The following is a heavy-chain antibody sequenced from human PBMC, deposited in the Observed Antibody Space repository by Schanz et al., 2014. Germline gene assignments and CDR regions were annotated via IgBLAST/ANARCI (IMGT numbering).Heavy chain of an antibody. D-gene: IGHD3-10*01. Sequence: QVQLVDSGGGLVKPGGSLRLSCTASGFPFSDYFMAWIRQPPGRGLEWVSYIGNGGVTIYYADSVKGRFTISRDNSKNSLYLQMNSLRAEDTAVYYCARIGGSVFDYWARGTLVNVSS. V-gene: IGHV3-11*01. J-gene: IGHJ4*02. CDR3: ARIGGSVFDY. CDR2: IGNGGVTI. CDR1: GFPFSDYF.